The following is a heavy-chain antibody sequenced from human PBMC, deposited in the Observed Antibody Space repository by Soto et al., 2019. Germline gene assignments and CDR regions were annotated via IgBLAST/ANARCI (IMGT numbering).Heavy chain of an antibody. Sequence: TGGSLRLSCAASGFTFNSYSMNWVRQAPGKGLEWISYIRSSSSTIYYADSVKGRFTISRDNAKNSLYLQMNSLRDEDTAVYYCAGDREYAFDYWGQGTLVTVSS. CDR2: IRSSSSTI. J-gene: IGHJ4*02. V-gene: IGHV3-48*02. CDR3: AGDREYAFDY. CDR1: GFTFNSYS. D-gene: IGHD3-10*01.